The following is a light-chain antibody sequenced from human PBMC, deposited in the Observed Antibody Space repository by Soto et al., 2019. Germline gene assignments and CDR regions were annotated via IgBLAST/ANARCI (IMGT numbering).Light chain of an antibody. CDR3: HRYKSYVCT. V-gene: IGKV1-5*03. CDR2: KAS. CDR1: QSISAW. Sequence: DIQMTQSPSTVSASVGDRVTITCRASQSISAWLAWYQQKPGKAPKLLIYKASKLESGVPSRFSGLGSGTEFPRTISRQQPDDFSTDYCHRYKSYVCTFGQGT. J-gene: IGKJ2*02.